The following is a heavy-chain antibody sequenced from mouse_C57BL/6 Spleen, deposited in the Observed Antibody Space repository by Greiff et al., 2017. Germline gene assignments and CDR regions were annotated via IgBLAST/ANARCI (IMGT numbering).Heavy chain of an antibody. Sequence: EVQLQQSGPELVKPGASVKISCKASGYTFTDYYMNWVKQSHGKSLEWIGDINPNNGGTSYNQKFKGKATLTVDKSSSTAYMELRSLTSEDSAVYYCAKWDFDYWGKGTTLTVTS. CDR3: AKWDFDY. J-gene: IGHJ2*01. CDR1: GYTFTDYY. CDR2: INPNNGGT. V-gene: IGHV1-26*01. D-gene: IGHD1-3*01.